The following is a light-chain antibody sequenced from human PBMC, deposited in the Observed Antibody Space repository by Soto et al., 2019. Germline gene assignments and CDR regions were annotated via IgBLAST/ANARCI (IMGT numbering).Light chain of an antibody. Sequence: QSALTQPRSVSGSPGQSVTISCTGTSRDVGGSNYVSWYRQHPDKAPELMIYDVTKRPSGVPDRFSASKSGNTASLTISGLQTEDEADYYCSSYAGSQVVFGGGTKVTVL. CDR2: DVT. V-gene: IGLV2-11*01. J-gene: IGLJ3*02. CDR3: SSYAGSQVV. CDR1: SRDVGGSNY.